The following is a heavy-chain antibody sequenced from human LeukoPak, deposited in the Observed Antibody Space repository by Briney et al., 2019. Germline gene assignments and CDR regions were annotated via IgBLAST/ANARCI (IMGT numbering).Heavy chain of an antibody. Sequence: GGSLRLSCAASGFAFSSYAMTWVRQAPGKGLEWVAFIRYDGSNKYYADSVKGRFTISRDNSKNTLYLQMNSLRAEDTAVYYCAKDHIDIVVVPAATPLGYWGQGTLVTVSS. J-gene: IGHJ4*02. V-gene: IGHV3-30*02. CDR1: GFAFSSYA. CDR2: IRYDGSNK. CDR3: AKDHIDIVVVPAATPLGY. D-gene: IGHD2-2*01.